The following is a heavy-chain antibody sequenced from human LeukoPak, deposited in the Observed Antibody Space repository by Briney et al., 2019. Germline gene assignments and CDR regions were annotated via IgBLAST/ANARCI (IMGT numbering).Heavy chain of an antibody. CDR1: GGSISSGGYS. CDR3: ARAGTTVTTGSSFDY. V-gene: IGHV4-31*03. D-gene: IGHD4-17*01. Sequence: SETLSLTCTVSGGSISSGGYSWSWIRQHPGKGLEWIGYIYYSGSTYYNPSLKSRVTISVDTSKNQFSLKLSSVTAANTAVYYCARAGTTVTTGSSFDYWGQGTLVTVSS. CDR2: IYYSGST. J-gene: IGHJ4*02.